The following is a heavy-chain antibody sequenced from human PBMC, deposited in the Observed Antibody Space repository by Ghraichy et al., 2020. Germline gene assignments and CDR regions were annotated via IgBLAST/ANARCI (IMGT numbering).Heavy chain of an antibody. J-gene: IGHJ6*02. CDR2: ISSKGDDR. CDR3: ATDRQAKLSTRQLWRNRRGSPSHAMDI. CDR1: GFSLTSYG. Sequence: GGSLRLSCGGSGFSLTSYGVHWVRQAPGRGLEWLALISSKGDDRYYAESVKGQFTLSRDTSLGTVYLQLTSLTVKDTAVYFCATDRQAKLSTRQLWRNRRGSPSHAMDIWGPGTTVIV. V-gene: IGHV3-30*03. D-gene: IGHD2-21*01.